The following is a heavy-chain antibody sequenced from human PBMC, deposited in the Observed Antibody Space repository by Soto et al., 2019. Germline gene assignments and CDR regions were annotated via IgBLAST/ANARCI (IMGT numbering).Heavy chain of an antibody. Sequence: GGSLRLSCAASGFTFSNAWMNWVRQAPGKGLEWVGRIKSKTDGGTTDYAAPVKGRLTISRDDSKNTLYLQMNSLKTEDTAVYYCTTAGSYYYDSSGSVPFDPWGQGTLVTVSS. D-gene: IGHD3-22*01. CDR1: GFTFSNAW. CDR3: TTAGSYYYDSSGSVPFDP. V-gene: IGHV3-15*07. J-gene: IGHJ5*02. CDR2: IKSKTDGGTT.